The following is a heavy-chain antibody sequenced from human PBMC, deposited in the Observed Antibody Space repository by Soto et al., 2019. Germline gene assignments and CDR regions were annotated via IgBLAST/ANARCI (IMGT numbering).Heavy chain of an antibody. J-gene: IGHJ5*02. CDR2: IYYSGST. V-gene: IGHV4-39*01. CDR3: ARTTYKTLVSAFRAKTHSSSHKGWFDP. D-gene: IGHD6-13*01. Sequence: SETLSLTCTVSGGSISSSSYYWGWIRQPPGKGLEWIGSIYYSGSTYYNPSLKSRVTISVDTSKNQFSLKLSSVTAADTAVYYCARTTYKTLVSAFRAKTHSSSHKGWFDPWGQGTLVTVSS. CDR1: GGSISSSSYY.